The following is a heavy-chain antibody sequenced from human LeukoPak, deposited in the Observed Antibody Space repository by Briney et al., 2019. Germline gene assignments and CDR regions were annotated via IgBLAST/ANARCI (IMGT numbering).Heavy chain of an antibody. Sequence: SAKVSCKASGGTFSSYAISWVRQAPGQGLEWMGGIIPIFGTANYAQKFQGRVTITTDESTSTAYMELSSLRSDDTAVYYCARGAPTGYYYYYYMDVWGKGTTVTVSS. J-gene: IGHJ6*03. V-gene: IGHV1-69*05. D-gene: IGHD4-17*01. CDR2: IIPIFGTA. CDR3: ARGAPTGYYYYYYMDV. CDR1: GGTFSSYA.